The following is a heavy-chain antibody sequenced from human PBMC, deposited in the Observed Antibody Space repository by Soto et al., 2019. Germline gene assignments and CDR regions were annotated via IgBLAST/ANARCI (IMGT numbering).Heavy chain of an antibody. V-gene: IGHV3-48*03. D-gene: IGHD3-10*01. CDR3: ARDRGGDVGQFLFPDGFDL. CDR1: GSGFSSYE. CDR2: IGGSGGTK. J-gene: IGHJ3*01. Sequence: LRLSCAASGSGFSSYEMNWVRQAPGKGLEWISYIGGSGGTKYSADSVKGRFIISRDNAQNSLYLQMNSLRVEDTAVYYCARDRGGDVGQFLFPDGFDLWGQGTMVTV.